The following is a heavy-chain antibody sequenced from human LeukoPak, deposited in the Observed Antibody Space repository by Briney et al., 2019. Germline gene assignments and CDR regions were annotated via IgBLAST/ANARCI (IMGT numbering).Heavy chain of an antibody. J-gene: IGHJ5*02. Sequence: SETLSLTCAVYGGSFSGYYWSWIRQPPGKGLEWIGEINHSGSTNYNPSLKSRVTISVDTSKNQFSLKLSSVAAADTAVYYCARGPPYDFWSGYYSRPRPNWFDPWGQGTLVTVSS. CDR1: GGSFSGYY. V-gene: IGHV4-34*01. CDR3: ARGPPYDFWSGYYSRPRPNWFDP. CDR2: INHSGST. D-gene: IGHD3-3*01.